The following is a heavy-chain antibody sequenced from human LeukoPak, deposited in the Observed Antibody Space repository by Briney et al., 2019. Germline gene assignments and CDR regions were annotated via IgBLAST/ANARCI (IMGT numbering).Heavy chain of an antibody. J-gene: IGHJ4*02. V-gene: IGHV3-23*01. CDR3: AKIAVPDTNFDY. CDR2: LSASGGST. D-gene: IGHD6-19*01. CDR1: GFTFSSYA. Sequence: GGSLRLSCAASGFTFSSYAMTWVRQAPGKGLEWVSTLSASGGSTYYADSVKGRFTVSRDNSKNTVYLQMNSLRAEDTALYYCAKIAVPDTNFDYWGQGTLVTVSS.